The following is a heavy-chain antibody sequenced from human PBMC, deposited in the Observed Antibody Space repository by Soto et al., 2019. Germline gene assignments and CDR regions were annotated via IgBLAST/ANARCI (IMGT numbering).Heavy chain of an antibody. J-gene: IGHJ4*02. CDR2: ISSAGGT. V-gene: IGHV3-66*01. Sequence: EVQLVESGGGLVQPGGSLRLSCAASGITVTNCFMTWVRQAPGKGLEWVSVISSAGGTYYPDSVKGRFTISRDNYRNTLYLQMNTLRAEDTAVYYCARDELGGAYDFWHGGQGTLVTVSS. CDR3: ARDELGGAYDFWH. CDR1: GITVTNCF. D-gene: IGHD3-3*01.